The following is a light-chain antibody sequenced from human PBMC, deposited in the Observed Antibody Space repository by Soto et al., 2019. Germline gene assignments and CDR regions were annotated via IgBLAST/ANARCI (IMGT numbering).Light chain of an antibody. CDR2: KAS. CDR1: QSVSSW. V-gene: IGKV1-5*03. J-gene: IGKJ5*01. Sequence: DIQMTQSPSTLSASVGDRVIITCRASQSVSSWLAWYQHKPGKAPKLLIYKASSLESGAPSRFSGSGSGTEFTLTINSLQPDDFATYYCQQNRSYPVTFGQGTRLEIK. CDR3: QQNRSYPVT.